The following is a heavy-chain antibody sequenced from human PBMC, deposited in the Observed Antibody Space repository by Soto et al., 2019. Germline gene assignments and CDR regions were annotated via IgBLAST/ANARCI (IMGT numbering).Heavy chain of an antibody. Sequence: ASVKVSCKASGYSFTDYYIHWVRQAPGQGLEWMGWINPNSGDTNYAQKFQGRVTMTRDTSISTAYMDLTSLRSDDTAVYYCARDRLFLGLAAGGTYNWFDPWGQGTRGTAPQ. CDR2: INPNSGDT. D-gene: IGHD6-13*01. V-gene: IGHV1-2*02. J-gene: IGHJ5*02. CDR3: ARDRLFLGLAAGGTYNWFDP. CDR1: GYSFTDYY.